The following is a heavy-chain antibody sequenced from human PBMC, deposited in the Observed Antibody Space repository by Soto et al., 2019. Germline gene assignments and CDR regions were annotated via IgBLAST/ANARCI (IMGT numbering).Heavy chain of an antibody. CDR2: ISSSGSTI. CDR3: ARTDSSGMRAFDI. CDR1: GFTFSYYY. J-gene: IGHJ3*02. D-gene: IGHD3-22*01. Sequence: GGSLRLFCAASGFTFSYYYMSLIRQAPRQWLQWVSYISSSGSTIYCADSVKGRFTISRENAKNSLYLQMNRLRAEDTAVYYCARTDSSGMRAFDIWGQGTMVAVSS. V-gene: IGHV3-11*01.